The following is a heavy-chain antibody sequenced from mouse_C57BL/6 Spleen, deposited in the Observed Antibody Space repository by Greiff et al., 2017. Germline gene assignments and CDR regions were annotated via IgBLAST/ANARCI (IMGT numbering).Heavy chain of an antibody. V-gene: IGHV1-9*01. J-gene: IGHJ1*03. CDR1: GYTFTGYW. Sequence: QVQLQQSGAELMKPGASVKLSCKATGYTFTGYWIEWVKQRPGPGLEWIGEILPGSGSTNYNEQFKGKATFTADTSSNTAYMQLSSLTTEDSAIYYCARRIYYYGSSYGWYFDVWGTGTTVTVSS. CDR2: ILPGSGST. D-gene: IGHD1-1*01. CDR3: ARRIYYYGSSYGWYFDV.